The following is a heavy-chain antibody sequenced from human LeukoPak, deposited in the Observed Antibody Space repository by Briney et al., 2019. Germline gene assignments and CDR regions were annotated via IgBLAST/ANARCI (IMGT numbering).Heavy chain of an antibody. CDR2: ISSSSTYI. V-gene: IGHV3-21*01. CDR3: ARGNYDFWSGYSGNSWNVRVYYYYYYMDV. Sequence: PGGSLRLSCAASGFTFNTYNMNWVRQAPGKGLEWVSSISSSSTYIYYAGSVKGRFTISRDNAKNSLYLQMNSLRAEDTAVYYCARGNYDFWSGYSGNSWNVRVYYYYYYMDVWGKGTTVTVSS. CDR1: GFTFNTYN. D-gene: IGHD3-3*01. J-gene: IGHJ6*03.